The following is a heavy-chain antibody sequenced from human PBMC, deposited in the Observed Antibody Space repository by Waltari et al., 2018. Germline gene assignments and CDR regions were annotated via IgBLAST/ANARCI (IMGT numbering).Heavy chain of an antibody. CDR3: AREINWNDGGRFFDY. D-gene: IGHD1-20*01. J-gene: IGHJ4*02. Sequence: EVQLVESGGGLVQPGGSLRLSCTASGFTFSTYLMHWFLQAPGKGLEWVSRINSDGSRAIYADSVKGRFTISRDNAKNTLYLQMNSLRAEDTALYYCAREINWNDGGRFFDYWGQGTLVTVSS. CDR1: GFTFSTYL. CDR2: INSDGSRA. V-gene: IGHV3-74*01.